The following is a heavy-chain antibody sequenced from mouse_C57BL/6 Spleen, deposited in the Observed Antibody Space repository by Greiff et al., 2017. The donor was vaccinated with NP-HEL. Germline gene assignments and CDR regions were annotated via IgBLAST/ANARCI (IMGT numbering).Heavy chain of an antibody. CDR1: GFSFNTYA. CDR2: IRSKSNNYAT. CDR3: VRVDYGAWLAY. V-gene: IGHV10-1*01. J-gene: IGHJ3*01. Sequence: EVMLVESGGGLVQPQGSLKLSCAASGFSFNTYAMNWVRQAPGKGLEWVARIRSKSNNYATYYADSVKDRFTISRDDSESMLYLQMNNLKTEDTAMYYCVRVDYGAWLAYWGQVTLVTVSA. D-gene: IGHD2-4*01.